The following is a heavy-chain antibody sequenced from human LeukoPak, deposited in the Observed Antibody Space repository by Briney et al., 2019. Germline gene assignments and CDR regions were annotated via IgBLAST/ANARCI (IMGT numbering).Heavy chain of an antibody. CDR2: IYPDDSDA. CDR1: GYSFSDYW. CDR3: ARHTGYCTSDTCHLYFQH. D-gene: IGHD2-8*02. V-gene: IGHV5-51*01. Sequence: GESLKISCKGSGYSFSDYWVAWVRQMSGKGLEWMGIIYPDDSDATYSPSLQGQVTFSADKSISTAFLQWNSLKASDTAVYYCARHTGYCTSDTCHLYFQHWGQGTLVTVSS. J-gene: IGHJ1*01.